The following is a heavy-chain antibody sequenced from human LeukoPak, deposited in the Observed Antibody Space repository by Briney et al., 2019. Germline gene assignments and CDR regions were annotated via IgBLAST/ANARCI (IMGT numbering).Heavy chain of an antibody. Sequence: SETLSLTCSVSGVSISSYYWSWIRQPAGKGLEWIGRIYTSGSTNYNPSLKSRVTMSVDTSKNQFSLKLSSVTAAATAVYYCARDRDDSSGYFNYYYYYGMDVWGQGTTVTVSS. D-gene: IGHD3-22*01. V-gene: IGHV4-4*07. CDR2: IYTSGST. CDR1: GVSISSYY. CDR3: ARDRDDSSGYFNYYYYYGMDV. J-gene: IGHJ6*02.